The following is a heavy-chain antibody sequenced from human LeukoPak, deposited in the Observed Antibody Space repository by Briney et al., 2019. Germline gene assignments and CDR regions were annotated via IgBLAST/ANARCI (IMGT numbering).Heavy chain of an antibody. D-gene: IGHD6-19*01. J-gene: IGHJ4*02. CDR1: GYSISSGYY. V-gene: IGHV4-38-2*02. Sequence: PSETLSLTCAVSGYSISSGYYWGWIRQPPGKGLEWIGSIYHSGSTYHNPSLKSRVTISVDTSKNQFSLKLSSVTAADTAVYYCAREDSSGLDYWGQGTPVTVSS. CDR2: IYHSGST. CDR3: AREDSSGLDY.